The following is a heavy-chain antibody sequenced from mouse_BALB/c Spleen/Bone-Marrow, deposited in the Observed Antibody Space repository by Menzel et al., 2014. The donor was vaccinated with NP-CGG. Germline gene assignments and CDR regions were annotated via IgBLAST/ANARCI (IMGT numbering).Heavy chain of an antibody. CDR1: GFTFTDYY. CDR3: ARDRGLTYFDY. Sequence: EVMLVESGGGLVQPGDSLRLSCATSGFTFTDYYMNWVRQPPRKALEWLGFIRNKANGYTTEYSASVKGRFTISRDNSQSILYLQMNTLRAEDSATYYCARDRGLTYFDYWGQGTTLTVSS. CDR2: IRNKANGYTT. J-gene: IGHJ2*01. D-gene: IGHD2-4*01. V-gene: IGHV7-3*02.